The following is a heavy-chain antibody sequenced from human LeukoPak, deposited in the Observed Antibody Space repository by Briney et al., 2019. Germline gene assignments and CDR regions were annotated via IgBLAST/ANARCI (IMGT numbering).Heavy chain of an antibody. CDR1: GGSFSGYY. Sequence: PSETLSLTCAVYGGSFSGYYWSWIRQPPGKGLEWIGEINHSGSTNYNPSLKSRVTISVDTSKNQFSLKLSSVTAADTAVYYCARMMARRPAYWGQGTLVTVSS. CDR3: ARMMARRPAY. D-gene: IGHD6-6*01. CDR2: INHSGST. V-gene: IGHV4-34*01. J-gene: IGHJ4*02.